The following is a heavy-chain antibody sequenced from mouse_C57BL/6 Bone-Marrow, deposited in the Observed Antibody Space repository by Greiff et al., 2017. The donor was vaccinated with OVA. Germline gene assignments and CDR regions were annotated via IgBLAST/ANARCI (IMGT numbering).Heavy chain of an antibody. CDR2: INPYNGGT. Sequence: EVQGVESGPVLVKPGASVKMSCKASGYTFTDYYMNWVKQSHGKSLEWIGVINPYNGGTSYNQKFKGKATLTVDKSSSTAYMELNSLTSEDSAVYYCAGDDYDEYYYAMDYWGQGTSVTVSS. CDR3: AGDDYDEYYYAMDY. D-gene: IGHD2-4*01. V-gene: IGHV1-19*01. CDR1: GYTFTDYY. J-gene: IGHJ4*01.